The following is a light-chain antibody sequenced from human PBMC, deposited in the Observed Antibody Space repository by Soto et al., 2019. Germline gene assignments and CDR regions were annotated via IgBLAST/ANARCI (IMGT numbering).Light chain of an antibody. V-gene: IGKV1-5*03. CDR2: RAS. J-gene: IGKJ1*01. Sequence: DIQMTQSPSTLSASIGDRVTITCRASQSISDWLAWYQQKPGKAPKLLIYRASNLESGVPSRFSGSGSGTEFTLTISSLQPEDFATYYYQQYNGYSRAFGQGTKVEIK. CDR1: QSISDW. CDR3: QQYNGYSRA.